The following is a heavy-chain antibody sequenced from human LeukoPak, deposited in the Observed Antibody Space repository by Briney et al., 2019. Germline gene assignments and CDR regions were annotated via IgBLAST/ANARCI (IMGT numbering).Heavy chain of an antibody. CDR2: INPNSGGT. J-gene: IGHJ6*02. CDR1: GYIFTSYG. D-gene: IGHD6-25*01. Sequence: ASVKVSCKASGYIFTSYGISWVRQAPGQGLEWMGWINPNSGGTNYAQKFQGRVTMTRDTSISTAYMELSRLRSDDTAVYYCARTLASATDYYYYYYGMDVWGQGTTVTVSS. CDR3: ARTLASATDYYYYYYGMDV. V-gene: IGHV1-2*02.